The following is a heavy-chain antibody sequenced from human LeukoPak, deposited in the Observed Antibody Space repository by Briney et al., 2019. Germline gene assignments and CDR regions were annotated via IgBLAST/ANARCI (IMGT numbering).Heavy chain of an antibody. D-gene: IGHD3-22*01. CDR3: ASPNYYDTSGNEYFHH. Sequence: PSETLSLTCTVSGGSISSSNYYWDWIRQPPGKRLEWIGSIYYSGSTYYNPSLKSRVTTSVDTSKNHFSLKLSSVTAADTAVYYCASPNYYDTSGNEYFHHWGQGTLVTVSS. J-gene: IGHJ1*01. CDR2: IYYSGST. CDR1: GGSISSSNYY. V-gene: IGHV4-39*02.